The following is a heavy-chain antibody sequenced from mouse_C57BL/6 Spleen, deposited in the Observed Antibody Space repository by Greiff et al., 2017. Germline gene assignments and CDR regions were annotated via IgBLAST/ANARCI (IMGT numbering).Heavy chain of an antibody. V-gene: IGHV1-61*01. CDR1: GYTFTSYW. CDR2: IYPSDSET. J-gene: IGHJ2*01. Sequence: VQLQQPGAELVRPGSSVKLSCKASGYTFTSYWMDWVKQRPGQGLEWIGNIYPSDSETHYNQKFKDKATLTVAKSSSTAYMQLSSLTSEDSAVYYCARSYYYGSSWDYWGQGTTLTVSS. D-gene: IGHD1-1*01. CDR3: ARSYYYGSSWDY.